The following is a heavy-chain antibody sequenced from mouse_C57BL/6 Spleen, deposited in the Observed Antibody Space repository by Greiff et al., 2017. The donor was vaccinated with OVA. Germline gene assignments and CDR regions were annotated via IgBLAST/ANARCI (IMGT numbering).Heavy chain of an antibody. Sequence: EVNVVESGGGLVQPGGSLSLSCAASGFTFTDYYMSCVRQPPGKALEWLGFIRNKANGYTTESSASVKGRFTISRDNSQSILYLQMNALRAEDSATYYCARYGSNYYAMDYWGQGTSVTVA. J-gene: IGHJ4*01. CDR3: ARYGSNYYAMDY. V-gene: IGHV7-3*01. CDR2: IRNKANGYTT. CDR1: GFTFTDYY. D-gene: IGHD2-5*01.